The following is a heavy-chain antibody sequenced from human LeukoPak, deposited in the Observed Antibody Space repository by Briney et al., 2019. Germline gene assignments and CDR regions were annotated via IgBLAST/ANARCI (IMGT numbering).Heavy chain of an antibody. CDR2: ISAYNGNT. CDR3: ARPQEEDGYNYNWAFDY. J-gene: IGHJ4*02. Sequence: ASVKVSCKASGYTFTNYGINWVRQAPGQGLEWMGWISAYNGNTNYAQELQGRVTMTTDTSTTTAYMELRSLRSDDTAVYYCARPQEEDGYNYNWAFDYWGQGTLVTVSS. CDR1: GYTFTNYG. V-gene: IGHV1-18*01. D-gene: IGHD5-24*01.